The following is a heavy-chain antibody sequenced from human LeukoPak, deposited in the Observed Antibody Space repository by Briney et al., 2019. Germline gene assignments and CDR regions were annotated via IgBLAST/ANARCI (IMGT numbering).Heavy chain of an antibody. J-gene: IGHJ4*02. Sequence: GGSLRLSCEASGFTFNSHIMNWVRQAPGRGLEWVAYISSRSGTIYYADSVRGRFTISRDNAKNTLYLQMNSLRAEDTAVYYCARWSYSSGWFIDYWGQGTLVTVSS. D-gene: IGHD6-19*01. V-gene: IGHV3-48*01. CDR3: ARWSYSSGWFIDY. CDR2: ISSRSGTI. CDR1: GFTFNSHI.